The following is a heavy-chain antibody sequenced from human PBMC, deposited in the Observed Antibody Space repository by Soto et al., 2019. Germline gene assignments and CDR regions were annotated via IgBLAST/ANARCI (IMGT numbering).Heavy chain of an antibody. CDR1: GFTFSTYG. J-gene: IGHJ4*02. V-gene: IGHV3-30*18. D-gene: IGHD3-10*01. CDR3: AKDSGRGSADYYFDY. Sequence: GGSLRLSCAASGFTFSTYGMHWVRQAPGKGLERVAVISYDGNDKYHADSVRGRFTISKDNSKNTLYLQMNSLRAEDTAVYYCAKDSGRGSADYYFDYWGQGTLVTVSS. CDR2: ISYDGNDK.